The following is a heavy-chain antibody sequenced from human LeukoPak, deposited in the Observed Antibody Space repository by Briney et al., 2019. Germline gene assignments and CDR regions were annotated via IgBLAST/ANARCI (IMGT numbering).Heavy chain of an antibody. V-gene: IGHV3-33*08. CDR1: GFTYSHYG. CDR3: ARDAERGFDYSNSLKY. J-gene: IGHJ4*02. Sequence: GGSLRLSCAASGFTYSHYGMHWVRQAPGKGLEWVAVIWSDGIGKYYSDAVEGRFTISRDNSRNTLDLQMDSLRGDDTAVYHCARDAERGFDYSNSLKYWGQGTLVTVSS. CDR2: IWSDGIGK. D-gene: IGHD4-11*01.